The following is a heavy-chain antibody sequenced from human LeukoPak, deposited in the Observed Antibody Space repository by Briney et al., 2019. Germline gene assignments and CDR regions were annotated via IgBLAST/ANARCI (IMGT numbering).Heavy chain of an antibody. CDR1: GFTFRSYA. J-gene: IGHJ4*02. CDR2: ISTSGGTT. Sequence: GGSLRLSCAASGFTFRSYAMSWVRQAPGRGLEWVSAISTSGGTTYYADSVKGRFTISRDNSKNTLFLQMNSLRAEDTAIYYCAKYGPQDSGSSHFDYWGQGALVTVSS. CDR3: AKYGPQDSGSSHFDY. V-gene: IGHV3-23*01. D-gene: IGHD1-26*01.